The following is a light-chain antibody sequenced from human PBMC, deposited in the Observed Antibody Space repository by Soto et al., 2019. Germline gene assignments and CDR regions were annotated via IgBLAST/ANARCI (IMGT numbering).Light chain of an antibody. Sequence: DIVMTQSPDSLAVSLGERATINCKSSQSVLYSSNNENYLAWYQQKPGQPPNLLTYSASTPKSGVPDRFSGSGSGTDFSLTVSSVQAEDVAVYYCQQYYSTPLTFGQGAKVEIK. J-gene: IGKJ1*01. V-gene: IGKV4-1*01. CDR2: SAS. CDR1: QSVLYSSNNENY. CDR3: QQYYSTPLT.